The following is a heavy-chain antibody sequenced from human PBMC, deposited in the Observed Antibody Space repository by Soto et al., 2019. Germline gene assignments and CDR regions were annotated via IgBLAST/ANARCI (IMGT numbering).Heavy chain of an antibody. V-gene: IGHV1-69*04. CDR2: IIPILGIA. D-gene: IGHD3-9*01. CDR1: GGTFSSYT. CDR3: ARDPSYDILNGYPPNYYYYGMDV. J-gene: IGHJ6*02. Sequence: SGKVSCKASGGTFSSYTISWVRQAPGQGLEWMGRIIPILGIANYAQKFQGRVTITADKSTSTAYMELSSLRSEDTAVYYCARDPSYDILNGYPPNYYYYGMDVWGQGTTVTVSS.